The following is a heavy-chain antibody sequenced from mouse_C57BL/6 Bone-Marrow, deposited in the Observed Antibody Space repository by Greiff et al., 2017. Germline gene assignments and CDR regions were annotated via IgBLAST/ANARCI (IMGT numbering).Heavy chain of an antibody. V-gene: IGHV1-39*01. CDR1: GYSFTDYN. CDR3: ANYGSSPSYAMDY. J-gene: IGHJ4*01. Sequence: EVQLVESGPELVKPGASVKISCKASGYSFTDYNMNWVKQSNGKSLEWIGVIKPNYGTTSYNQKFKGKATLTVDQSSSTAYMQLNSLTSEDSAVYYCANYGSSPSYAMDYWGQGTSVTVSS. D-gene: IGHD1-1*01. CDR2: IKPNYGTT.